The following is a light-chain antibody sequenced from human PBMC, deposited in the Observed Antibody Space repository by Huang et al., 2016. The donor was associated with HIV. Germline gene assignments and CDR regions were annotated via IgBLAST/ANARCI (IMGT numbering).Light chain of an antibody. Sequence: DIQMTQSPSSLSASVGDRVTITCKASQDITNYLSWYQQKRGQAPKLLIYGASNVETGVPSRFSGSGSGTDFTLTSSSLQPEDFATYYCQQYDNLPLTFGGGTKVEIK. V-gene: IGKV1-33*01. CDR1: QDITNY. J-gene: IGKJ4*01. CDR3: QQYDNLPLT. CDR2: GAS.